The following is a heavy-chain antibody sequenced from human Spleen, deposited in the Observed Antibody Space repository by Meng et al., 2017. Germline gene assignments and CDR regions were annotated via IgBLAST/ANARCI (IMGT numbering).Heavy chain of an antibody. D-gene: IGHD3-22*01. CDR2: IYHSGSN. J-gene: IGHJ5*02. Sequence: QVLRQESGPGLVKPSGALSLTCAVSGGSIRSSNWLSWVRQPPGKGLEWIGEIYHSGSNNYNPSLKSRVTISLDKSKNQFSLKLSSVTAADTAVYYCARIPDYDTSASWGQGTLVTVSS. V-gene: IGHV4-4*02. CDR1: GGSIRSSNW. CDR3: ARIPDYDTSAS.